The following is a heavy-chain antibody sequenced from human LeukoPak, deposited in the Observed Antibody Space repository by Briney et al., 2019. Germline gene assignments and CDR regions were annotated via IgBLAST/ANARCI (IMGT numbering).Heavy chain of an antibody. V-gene: IGHV1-18*01. CDR1: GYTFTSYG. CDR2: ISAYNGNT. D-gene: IGHD3-3*01. J-gene: IGHJ6*02. CDR3: ARTIYDFWSGYYGDYYYGMDV. Sequence: GASVEVSCKASGYTFTSYGISWVRQAPGQGLEWMGWISAYNGNTNYAQKLQGRVTMTTDTSTSTAYMELRSLRSDDTAVYYCARTIYDFWSGYYGDYYYGMDVWGQGTTVTVSS.